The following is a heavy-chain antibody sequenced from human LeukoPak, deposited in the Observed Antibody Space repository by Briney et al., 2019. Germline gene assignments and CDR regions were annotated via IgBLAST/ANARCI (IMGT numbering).Heavy chain of an antibody. D-gene: IGHD2-2*01. J-gene: IGHJ4*02. CDR1: GFTFSSYG. Sequence: PGGSLRLSCAASGFTFSSYGMHWVRQAPGKGLEWVAVIWYDGSNKYYADSVKGRFAISRDNSKNTLYLQMNSLRAEDTAVYYCARAGYCSSTSCYHFDYWGQGTLVTVSS. CDR2: IWYDGSNK. CDR3: ARAGYCSSTSCYHFDY. V-gene: IGHV3-33*01.